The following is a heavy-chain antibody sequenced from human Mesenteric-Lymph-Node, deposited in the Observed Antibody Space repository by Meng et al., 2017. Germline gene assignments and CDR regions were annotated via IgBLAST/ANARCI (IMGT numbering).Heavy chain of an antibody. J-gene: IGHJ4*02. Sequence: GGSLRLSCAASGFTVSSNYMSWVRQAPGKGLEWVSVLYRDDTTYYADSVKGQFTISRHNSKNTVYLQMNSLRAEDTAVYYCATATYVSGWTAERDYWGQGTLVTVSS. D-gene: IGHD6-19*01. CDR1: GFTVSSNY. CDR3: ATATYVSGWTAERDY. V-gene: IGHV3-53*04. CDR2: LYRDDTT.